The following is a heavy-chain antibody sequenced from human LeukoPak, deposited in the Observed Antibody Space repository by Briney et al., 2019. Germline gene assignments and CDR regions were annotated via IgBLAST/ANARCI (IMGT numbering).Heavy chain of an antibody. V-gene: IGHV1-69*06. CDR3: ARDLHLGYSSFMG. Sequence: SVKVSCKASGYTFTSYDINWVRQAPGQGLEWVGGIIPIFGTANYAQKFQGRVTITADKSTSTAYMELSSLRSEDTAVYYCARDLHLGYSSFMGWGQGTLVTVSS. CDR2: IIPIFGTA. D-gene: IGHD6-19*01. J-gene: IGHJ4*02. CDR1: GYTFTSYD.